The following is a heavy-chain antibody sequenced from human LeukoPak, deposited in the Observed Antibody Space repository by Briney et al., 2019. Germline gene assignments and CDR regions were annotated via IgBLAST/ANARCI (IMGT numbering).Heavy chain of an antibody. CDR2: IIPILGIA. J-gene: IGHJ6*03. CDR3: ARTGQYYYYMDV. Sequence: ASVKVSCKASGGTFGSYAISWVRQAPGQGLEWMGRIIPILGIANYAQKFQGRVTITADKSTSTAYMELSSLRSEDTAVYYCARTGQYYYYMDVWGKGTTVTVSS. CDR1: GGTFGSYA. V-gene: IGHV1-69*04.